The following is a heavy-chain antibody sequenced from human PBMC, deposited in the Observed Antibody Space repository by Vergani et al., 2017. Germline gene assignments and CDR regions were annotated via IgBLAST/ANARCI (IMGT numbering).Heavy chain of an antibody. D-gene: IGHD3-10*01. CDR2: INPNSGGT. J-gene: IGHJ3*02. Sequence: QVQLVQSGAEVKKPGASVKVSCKASGYTFTGYYMHWVRQAPGQGLEWMGWINPNSGGTNYAQKFQGRVTMTRDTSISTAYMELSRLRSDDTAVYYCARDRALPRNRNYYGSGSYYNDDAFDIWGQGTMVTVSS. CDR1: GYTFTGYY. V-gene: IGHV1-2*02. CDR3: ARDRALPRNRNYYGSGSYYNDDAFDI.